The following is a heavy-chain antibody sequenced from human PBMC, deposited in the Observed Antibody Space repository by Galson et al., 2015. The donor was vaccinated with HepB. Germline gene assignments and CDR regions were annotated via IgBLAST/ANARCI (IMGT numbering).Heavy chain of an antibody. CDR1: GFTFSSYS. CDR2: ISYDGSNK. V-gene: IGHV3-30*03. CDR3: ARDSVPQYYYDSSGSPPPDY. D-gene: IGHD3-22*01. J-gene: IGHJ4*02. Sequence: SLRLSCAASGFTFSSYSMNWVRQAPGKGLEWVAAISYDGSNKYYADSVKGRFTISRDNSKNTLYLQMNSLRAEDTAVYYCARDSVPQYYYDSSGSPPPDYWGQGTLVTVSS.